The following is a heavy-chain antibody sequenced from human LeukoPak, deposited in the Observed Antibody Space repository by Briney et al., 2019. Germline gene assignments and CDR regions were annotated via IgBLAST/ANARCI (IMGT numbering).Heavy chain of an antibody. D-gene: IGHD3-16*01. CDR1: GSSIRSSSYH. CDR2: IHYSGST. Sequence: PSETLSLTCTVSGSSIRSSSYHWGWVRQPPGKGLEWIGNIHYSGSTSYNPSLKSRVTLSVDTSKNQFSLKLSSVTAADTAVYYCARGHGSYDYVWGSYPYDGSPPYYFDYWGQGTLVTVSS. V-gene: IGHV4-39*01. J-gene: IGHJ4*02. CDR3: ARGHGSYDYVWGSYPYDGSPPYYFDY.